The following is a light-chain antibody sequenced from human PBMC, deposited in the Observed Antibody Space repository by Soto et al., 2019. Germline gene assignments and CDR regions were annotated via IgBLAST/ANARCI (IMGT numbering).Light chain of an antibody. V-gene: IGKV1-5*03. CDR3: QQYDSYSPWT. CDR2: KAS. Sequence: DIQMTQSPSTLSASVGDRVTITCRASQSISSWLAWYQQKPGKAPKLLIYKASGLESGVPSRFSGSGSGTEFTLTISSLQPDDFATYYCQQYDSYSPWTFGQGTKVDIK. J-gene: IGKJ1*01. CDR1: QSISSW.